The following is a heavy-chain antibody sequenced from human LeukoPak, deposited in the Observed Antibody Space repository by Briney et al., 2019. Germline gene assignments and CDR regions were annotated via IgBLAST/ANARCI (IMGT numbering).Heavy chain of an antibody. Sequence: PSETLSLTCAVYGASFSANDWIWIRQPPGKGLEWIGEINHSGAITCKPSLKSRLTISSDTSKNQFSLKLSSVTAADTAVYYCARYCGSENYCISYWGQGTLVTVSS. CDR3: ARYCGSENYCISY. CDR2: INHSGAI. D-gene: IGHD3-10*01. CDR1: GASFSAND. J-gene: IGHJ4*02. V-gene: IGHV4-34*01.